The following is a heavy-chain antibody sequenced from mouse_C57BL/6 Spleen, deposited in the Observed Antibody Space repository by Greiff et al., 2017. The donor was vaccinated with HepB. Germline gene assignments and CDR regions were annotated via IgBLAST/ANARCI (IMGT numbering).Heavy chain of an antibody. J-gene: IGHJ2*01. D-gene: IGHD1-1*01. CDR3: TTLGSSNYFDY. V-gene: IGHV14-4*01. CDR2: IDPENGDT. Sequence: EVQLQQSGAELVRPGASVKLSCTASGFNIKDDYMHWVKQRPEQGLEWIGWIDPENGDTEYASKFQGKATITADTSSNTAYLQLSSLTSEDTAVYYCTTLGSSNYFDYWGQGTTLTVSS. CDR1: GFNIKDDY.